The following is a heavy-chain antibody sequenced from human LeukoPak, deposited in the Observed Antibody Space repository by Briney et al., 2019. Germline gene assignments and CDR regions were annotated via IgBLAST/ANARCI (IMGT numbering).Heavy chain of an antibody. CDR2: ITRSSDYT. CDR3: ARGHYGLDV. Sequence: GGSLRLSCAASGFTFSDHYMSSIRQAPGQGLEWVSYITRSSDYTYYADSVKGRFTISRDNAKNSLYLQMNSLRAEDTAVYYCARGHYGLDVWGQGTTVTVS. V-gene: IGHV3-11*05. J-gene: IGHJ6*02. CDR1: GFTFSDHY.